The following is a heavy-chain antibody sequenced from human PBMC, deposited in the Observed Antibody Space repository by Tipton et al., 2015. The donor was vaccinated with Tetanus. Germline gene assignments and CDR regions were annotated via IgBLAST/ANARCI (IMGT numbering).Heavy chain of an antibody. CDR3: ARGFGSNWYYFDY. J-gene: IGHJ4*02. CDR2: IYYTGNT. Sequence: GLVKPSETLSLSCTVSGGSISSFYWSWIRQSPGRGLEWIGYIYYTGNTNYNPSLKSRVTISADTTKKQFSLRLTSVTAADTAVYYCARGFGSNWYYFDYWGQGTLVTVSS. CDR1: GGSISSFY. V-gene: IGHV4-59*01. D-gene: IGHD6-13*01.